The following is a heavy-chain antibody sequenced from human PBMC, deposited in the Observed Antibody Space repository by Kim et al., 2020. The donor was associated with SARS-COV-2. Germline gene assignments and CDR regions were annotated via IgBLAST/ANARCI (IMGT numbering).Heavy chain of an antibody. CDR3: ARGPAWYYYYYMDV. V-gene: IGHV3-21*01. Sequence: ADSVKGRFTIARDNAKNSLYLQMNSLRAEDTAVYYCARGPAWYYYYYMDVWGKGTTVTVSS. J-gene: IGHJ6*03.